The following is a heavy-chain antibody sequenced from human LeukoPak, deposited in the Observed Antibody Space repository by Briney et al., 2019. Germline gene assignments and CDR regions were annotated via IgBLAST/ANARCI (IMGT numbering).Heavy chain of an antibody. D-gene: IGHD3-10*01. CDR3: ARQRTRRWGSGSGKDWFDP. CDR2: INHSGST. CDR1: GGSFSGYY. V-gene: IGHV4-34*01. J-gene: IGHJ5*02. Sequence: ETLSLTCAVYGGSFSGYYWSWIRQPPGKGLEWIGEINHSGSTNYNPSLKSRVTISVDTSKNQFSLKLSSVTAADTAVYYCARQRTRRWGSGSGKDWFDPWGQGTLVTVSS.